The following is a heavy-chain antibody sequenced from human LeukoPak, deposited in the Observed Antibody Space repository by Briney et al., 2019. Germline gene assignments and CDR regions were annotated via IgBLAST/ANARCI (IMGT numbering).Heavy chain of an antibody. J-gene: IGHJ6*03. V-gene: IGHV4-59*01. D-gene: IGHD3-10*01. CDR3: AGARYYYGSGSRGRWYNYYMDV. Sequence: SETLSLTCTVSGGSISSYYWSWIRQPPGKGLEWIGYIYDSGSTNYNPSLKSRVTISVDTSKNQFSLKLSSVTAADTAVYYCAGARYYYGSGSRGRWYNYYMDVWGKGTTVTISS. CDR2: IYDSGST. CDR1: GGSISSYY.